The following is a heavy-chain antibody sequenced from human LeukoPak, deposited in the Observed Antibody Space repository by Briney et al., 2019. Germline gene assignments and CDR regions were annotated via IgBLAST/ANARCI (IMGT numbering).Heavy chain of an antibody. D-gene: IGHD2/OR15-2a*01. CDR3: TNFKPPAPDALDV. Sequence: PGGSLRLSCAASGFTFSDYSMNWVRQAPGKGLELISYISGSGTIYYADSVKGRFTISRDNAQRLVYLQMDSLRAEDTAVYYCTNFKPPAPDALDVWGQGTLITVSS. CDR2: ISGSGTI. CDR1: GFTFSDYS. J-gene: IGHJ3*01. V-gene: IGHV3-48*01.